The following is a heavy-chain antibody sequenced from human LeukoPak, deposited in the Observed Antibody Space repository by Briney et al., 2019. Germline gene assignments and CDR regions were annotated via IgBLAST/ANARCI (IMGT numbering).Heavy chain of an antibody. CDR1: GFTFSNYE. J-gene: IGHJ4*02. CDR3: ARDAPGNTALDY. D-gene: IGHD5-18*01. CDR2: ISSSGSTI. V-gene: IGHV3-48*03. Sequence: GGSLRLSCAASGFTFSNYEMNWVRQAPGKGLEWISYISSSGSTIYYADSVKGRFTISRDNAKNTLYLQMNSLRAEDTAVYYCARDAPGNTALDYWGQGTLVTVSS.